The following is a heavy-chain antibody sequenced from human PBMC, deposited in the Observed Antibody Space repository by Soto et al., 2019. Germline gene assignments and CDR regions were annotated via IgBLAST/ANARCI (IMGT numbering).Heavy chain of an antibody. CDR3: ARAAHYSSPFRWFDP. CDR2: IYYSGST. D-gene: IGHD6-13*01. Sequence: QVQLQESGPGLVKPSQTLSLTCTVSGGSISSGGYYWSWIRQHPGKVLEWIGYIYYSGSTYYNPSIKRRVTISVDTSKNQFSLKLSSVTAADTAVYYCARAAHYSSPFRWFDPWGQGTLVTVSS. J-gene: IGHJ5*02. CDR1: GGSISSGGYY. V-gene: IGHV4-31*03.